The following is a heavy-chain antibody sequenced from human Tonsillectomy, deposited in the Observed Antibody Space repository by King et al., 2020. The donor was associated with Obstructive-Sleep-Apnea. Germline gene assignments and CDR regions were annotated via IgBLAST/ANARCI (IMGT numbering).Heavy chain of an antibody. Sequence: QLQESGPGLVKPSETLSLTCTVSGGSISSYYWSWIRQPPGKGLEWIGYIYYSGSTNYNPSLKSRVTISVDTSKNPFSLKLSSVTAADTAVYYCAREVVVVAATRWFDPWGQGTLVTVSS. J-gene: IGHJ5*02. D-gene: IGHD2-15*01. CDR2: IYYSGST. CDR3: AREVVVVAATRWFDP. CDR1: GGSISSYY. V-gene: IGHV4-59*01.